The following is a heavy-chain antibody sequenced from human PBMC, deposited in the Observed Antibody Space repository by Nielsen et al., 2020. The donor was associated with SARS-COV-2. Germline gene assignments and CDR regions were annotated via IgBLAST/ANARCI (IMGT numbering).Heavy chain of an antibody. Sequence: ASVKVSCKASGYTFTSHAIHWVRQAPGQSLEWMGCITTGSGIIKYSQKFQGRVTITRDTSANTAYMELSSLRSEDTAVYFCARGGLVVPFVAPSWGQGTLVTVSS. CDR2: ITTGSGII. D-gene: IGHD2-15*01. J-gene: IGHJ4*02. V-gene: IGHV1-3*04. CDR1: GYTFTSHA. CDR3: ARGGLVVPFVAPS.